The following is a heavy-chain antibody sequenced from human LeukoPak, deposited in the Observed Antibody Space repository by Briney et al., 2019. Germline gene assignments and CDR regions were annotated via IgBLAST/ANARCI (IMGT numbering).Heavy chain of an antibody. CDR3: ARKFYYGSGNYYNI. CDR1: GGSFSGYF. J-gene: IGHJ4*02. V-gene: IGHV4-34*01. CDR2: INHSETI. D-gene: IGHD3-10*01. Sequence: SETLSLTCAVYGGSFSGYFWSWIRQPPGKGMEWIGEINHSETINYNPSLKSRVTISVDTSKNQFSLKLSSVTTADTAVYYCARKFYYGSGNYYNIWGQGSLVTVSS.